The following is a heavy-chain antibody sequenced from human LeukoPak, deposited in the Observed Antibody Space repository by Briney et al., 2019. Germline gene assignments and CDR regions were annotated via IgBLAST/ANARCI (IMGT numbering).Heavy chain of an antibody. CDR3: ARDLGTTETGDDF. J-gene: IGHJ4*02. V-gene: IGHV3-49*04. Sequence: PGGSLRLSCTASGFTFGDYPMSWVRQAPGEGLEWVGFIRSKAKGGTTDYAASVKGRFTISRDESKSIVYLQMNSLKSEDTAVYYCARDLGTTETGDDFWGQGTLVTVSS. CDR1: GFTFGDYP. CDR2: IRSKAKGGTT. D-gene: IGHD4-17*01.